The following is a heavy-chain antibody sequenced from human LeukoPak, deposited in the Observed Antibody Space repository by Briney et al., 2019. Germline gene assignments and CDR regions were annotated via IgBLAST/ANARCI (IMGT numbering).Heavy chain of an antibody. CDR3: ARTWQQLSYYYGMDV. CDR1: GFTFNSYT. J-gene: IGHJ6*02. CDR2: MSSDGNKK. V-gene: IGHV3-30-3*01. Sequence: GGSLRLSCAAPGFTFNSYTMHWVRQAPGKGLEWVAVMSSDGNKKFYAEYVKGRFTISRDNSENTLYLQMNSLRAEDTAVYYCARTWQQLSYYYGMDVWGQGTTVTVSS. D-gene: IGHD6-13*01.